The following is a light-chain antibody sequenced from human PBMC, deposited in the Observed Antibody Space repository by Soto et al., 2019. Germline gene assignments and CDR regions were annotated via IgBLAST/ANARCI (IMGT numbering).Light chain of an antibody. CDR3: QQHYNSLLT. CDR1: QRVSDY. CDR2: TTS. J-gene: IGKJ1*01. Sequence: PFSLAAYVGDRVTIICRASQRVSDYLDWYQQKPGKAPTLLIYTTSNLQSGVPSRFSGSGSATHFTLTISSLQPEDFATYYCQQHYNSLLTFGQGTRVEIK. V-gene: IGKV1-39*01.